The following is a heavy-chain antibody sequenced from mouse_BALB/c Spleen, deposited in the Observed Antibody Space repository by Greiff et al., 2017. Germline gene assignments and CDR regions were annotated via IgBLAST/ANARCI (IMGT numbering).Heavy chain of an antibody. CDR3: ARYYYGSSYDYFDY. J-gene: IGHJ2*01. D-gene: IGHD1-1*01. CDR2: INPDSSTI. Sequence: EVKLLESGGGLVQPGGSLKLSCAAPGFDFSRYWMSWVRQAPGKGLEWIGEINPDSSTINYTPSLKDKFIISRDNAKNTLYLQMSKVRSEDTALYYCARYYYGSSYDYFDYWGQGTTLTVSS. CDR1: GFDFSRYW. V-gene: IGHV4-1*02.